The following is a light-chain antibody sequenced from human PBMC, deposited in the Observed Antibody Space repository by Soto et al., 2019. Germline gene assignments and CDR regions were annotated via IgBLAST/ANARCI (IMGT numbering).Light chain of an antibody. CDR1: SSNIGNNA. CDR2: YGD. CDR3: AAWDDRLNGHV. Sequence: GSEVPMERGPISCSESSSNIGNNAVNWYQQLPGKAPKLLIYYGDLLPSGVSDRFSGSKSGTSASLAISGLQSEDEADYYCAAWDDRLNGHVFGTGTKVTVL. V-gene: IGLV1-36*01. J-gene: IGLJ1*01.